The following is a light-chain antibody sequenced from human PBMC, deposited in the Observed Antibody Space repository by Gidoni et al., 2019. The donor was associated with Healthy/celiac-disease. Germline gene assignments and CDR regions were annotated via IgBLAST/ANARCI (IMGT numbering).Light chain of an antibody. J-gene: IGKJ1*01. CDR3: QQYYSTPPT. Sequence: DIAMTQSPDSLAVSLCERATINCQSSQSVLYSSNNKNYLAWYQQKPGQPPRLLIYWASTRESGVPDRFSGSGSGTDFTLTISSLQAEDVAVYYCQQYYSTPPTFGQGTKVEIK. CDR1: QSVLYSSNNKNY. CDR2: WAS. V-gene: IGKV4-1*01.